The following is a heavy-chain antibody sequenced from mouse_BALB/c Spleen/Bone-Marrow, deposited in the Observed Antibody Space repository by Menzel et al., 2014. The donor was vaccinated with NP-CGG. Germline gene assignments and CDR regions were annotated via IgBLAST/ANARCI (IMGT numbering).Heavy chain of an antibody. J-gene: IGHJ2*01. Sequence: VQLKESGAELVKPGASVRLSCTASGFNIKDIYMHWMKQRPEQGLEWIGRIDPANGYTKFDPKFQDKATITADTSSNTANLQLGSLTSEDTAVYYCASSGTGGYFDCWGQGTTLTVSS. CDR2: IDPANGYT. CDR3: ASSGTGGYFDC. D-gene: IGHD3-3*01. CDR1: GFNIKDIY. V-gene: IGHV14-3*02.